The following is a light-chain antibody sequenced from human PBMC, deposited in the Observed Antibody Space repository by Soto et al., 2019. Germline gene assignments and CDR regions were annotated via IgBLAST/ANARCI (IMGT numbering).Light chain of an antibody. V-gene: IGKV1-39*01. Sequence: DIQMTHSPSSLSASVGDRVTITCQASQSISSYLNWYQQKPGKAPKLLIYAASSLQSGVPSRFSGSGSGADFTLTISSLQPEDFATYYCQQSFSIPITFGQRTGLEI. CDR3: QQSFSIPIT. CDR1: QSISSY. J-gene: IGKJ5*01. CDR2: AAS.